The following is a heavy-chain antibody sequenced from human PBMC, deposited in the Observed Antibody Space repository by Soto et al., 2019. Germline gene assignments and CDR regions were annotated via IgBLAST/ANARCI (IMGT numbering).Heavy chain of an antibody. Sequence: PGGSLRLSCAASGFTFDDYGMSWVRQAPGKGLEWVSGINWNGGSTGYADSVKGRFTISRDNAKNSLYLQMNSLRAEDTALYYCGRPPKPKKPLGLGEEAYYYGMDLGAQGTTVPVSS. CDR1: GFTFDDYG. D-gene: IGHD3-10*01. V-gene: IGHV3-20*04. CDR3: GRPPKPKKPLGLGEEAYYYGMDL. J-gene: IGHJ6*02. CDR2: INWNGGST.